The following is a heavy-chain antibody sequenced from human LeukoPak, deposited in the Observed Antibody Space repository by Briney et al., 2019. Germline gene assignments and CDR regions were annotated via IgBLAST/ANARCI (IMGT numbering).Heavy chain of an antibody. D-gene: IGHD4-17*01. J-gene: IGHJ4*02. CDR1: GDSISSYY. V-gene: IGHV4-59*01. Sequence: PSETLSLTCTVSGDSISSYYWSWIRQPPGKGLECMGYINYSGNTNYNPSLKSRVTISVDTSKNQFSLRLTSVTAADTAVYYCAREGRQDYVYFDCWGQGTLVTVSS. CDR2: INYSGNT. CDR3: AREGRQDYVYFDC.